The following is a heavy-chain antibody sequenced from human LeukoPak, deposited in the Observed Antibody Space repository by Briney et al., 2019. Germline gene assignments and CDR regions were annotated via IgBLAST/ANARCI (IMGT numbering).Heavy chain of an antibody. CDR2: ISGSGGST. Sequence: PGGSLRLSCAASGFTFSSYGMSWVRQAPGKGLEWVSAISGSGGSTYYADSVKGRFTISRDNSKNTLYLQMNSLRAEDTAVYYCAKDLNSGSFLPDYWGQGTLVTVSS. CDR1: GFTFSSYG. V-gene: IGHV3-23*01. D-gene: IGHD1-26*01. CDR3: AKDLNSGSFLPDY. J-gene: IGHJ4*02.